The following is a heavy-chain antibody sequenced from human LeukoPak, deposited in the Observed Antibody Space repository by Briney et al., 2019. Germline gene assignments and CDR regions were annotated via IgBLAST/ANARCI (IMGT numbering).Heavy chain of an antibody. D-gene: IGHD3-16*02. Sequence: ASVKVSCKASGYTFTSYDINWVRQAPGQGLERMGWMKLNSGNTGYAQKFQGRVTMTRNTSISTAYMELSSLRSEDTAVYYCARPQRYDYVWGSYRSSFAFDIWGQGTMVTVSS. J-gene: IGHJ3*02. V-gene: IGHV1-8*01. CDR3: ARPQRYDYVWGSYRSSFAFDI. CDR1: GYTFTSYD. CDR2: MKLNSGNT.